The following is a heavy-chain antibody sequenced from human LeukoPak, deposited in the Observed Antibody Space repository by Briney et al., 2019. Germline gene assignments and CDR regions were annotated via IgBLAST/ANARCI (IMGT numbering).Heavy chain of an antibody. D-gene: IGHD3-10*01. J-gene: IGHJ4*02. V-gene: IGHV1-18*01. CDR3: ARDPPSDYYAPGRPRGDY. Sequence: ASVKVSCKASGYTFTNYGISWVRQAPGQGLEWMGWISAYNGNTNYAQKLQGRVTMTTDTSTSTAYMELRSLRSDDSAVYYCARDPPSDYYAPGRPRGDYWGQGTLVTVSS. CDR2: ISAYNGNT. CDR1: GYTFTNYG.